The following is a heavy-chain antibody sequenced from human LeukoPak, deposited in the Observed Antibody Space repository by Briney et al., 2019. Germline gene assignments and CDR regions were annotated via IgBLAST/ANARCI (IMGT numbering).Heavy chain of an antibody. CDR1: GFTFISYA. V-gene: IGHV3-30-3*01. D-gene: IGHD3-22*01. CDR3: ARGPLTYYYDSSGWNQYFQH. J-gene: IGHJ1*01. Sequence: GGSLRLSCAASGFTFISYAMHWVRQAPGKGLQWVTIISYDGSNKYYADSVKGRFTISRDNSKNTLYLQMNSLRAEDTAVYYCARGPLTYYYDSSGWNQYFQHWGQGTLVTVSS. CDR2: ISYDGSNK.